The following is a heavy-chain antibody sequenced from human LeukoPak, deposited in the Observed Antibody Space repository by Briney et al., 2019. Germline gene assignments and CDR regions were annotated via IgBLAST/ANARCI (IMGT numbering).Heavy chain of an antibody. D-gene: IGHD6-6*01. CDR3: ARGSDYSSSSGSHDY. J-gene: IGHJ4*02. Sequence: GGSLRLSCAASGFTFDDYGMSWVRQAPGKGLEWVSGFTWNCASTGYADSVNGRFTISRDNAKNSLYLQMNSLRAEDTALYYCARGSDYSSSSGSHDYWGQGTLVTVSS. CDR2: FTWNCAST. V-gene: IGHV3-20*04. CDR1: GFTFDDYG.